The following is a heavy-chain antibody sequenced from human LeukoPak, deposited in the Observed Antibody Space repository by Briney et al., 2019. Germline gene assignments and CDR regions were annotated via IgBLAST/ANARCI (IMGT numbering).Heavy chain of an antibody. Sequence: GGSLRLSCAASGFTFSSYAMSWVRQAPGKGLEWVSAISGSGGSTYYADSVKGRFTISRDNPKNTLYLQMNSLRAEDTAVYYCAKDGYCSSTSCGRFDPWGQGTLVTVSS. V-gene: IGHV3-23*01. J-gene: IGHJ5*02. D-gene: IGHD2-2*03. CDR3: AKDGYCSSTSCGRFDP. CDR1: GFTFSSYA. CDR2: ISGSGGST.